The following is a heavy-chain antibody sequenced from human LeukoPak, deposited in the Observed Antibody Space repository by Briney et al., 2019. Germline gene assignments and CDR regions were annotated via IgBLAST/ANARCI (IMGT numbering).Heavy chain of an antibody. CDR3: ARDLHYHVAMDA. V-gene: IGHV3-23*01. Sequence: PGGSLRLSCEASGFTFSAYAITWVRQAPGKGLEWVSSIGSDNTPHYSESVKGRFAISRDNSKNTLFLQLHNLRVEDTALYYCARDLHYHVAMDAWGQGTTVTVSS. D-gene: IGHD1-26*01. CDR2: IGSDNTP. CDR1: GFTFSAYA. J-gene: IGHJ6*02.